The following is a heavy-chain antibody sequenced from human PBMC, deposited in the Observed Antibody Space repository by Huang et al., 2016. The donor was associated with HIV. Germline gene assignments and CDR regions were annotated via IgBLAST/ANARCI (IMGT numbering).Heavy chain of an antibody. CDR2: INHSGKP. Sequence: QVQLQQWGAGLLKPSETLSLTCAVYGGSFSGYNWRGIRQSPGKGLAWIGEINHSGKPNYNPSLKSRVTISVDTSKNQFSLRLSSVTAADTAVYYCARGTAAAHSDYWGQGTLVTVYS. V-gene: IGHV4-34*01. CDR1: GGSFSGYN. J-gene: IGHJ4*02. D-gene: IGHD6-13*01. CDR3: ARGTAAAHSDY.